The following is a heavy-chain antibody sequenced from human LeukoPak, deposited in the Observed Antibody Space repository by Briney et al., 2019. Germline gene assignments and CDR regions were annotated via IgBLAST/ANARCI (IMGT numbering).Heavy chain of an antibody. CDR3: ARRGDSSGYYRN. CDR2: IYYSGST. D-gene: IGHD3-22*01. V-gene: IGHV4-39*01. J-gene: IGHJ4*02. CDR1: GGSISSSSYY. Sequence: PSETLSLTCTVSGGSISSSSYYWGWIHQPPGKGLEWIGSIYYSGSTYYNPSLKSRVTISVDTSKNQFSLKLSSVTAADTAVYYCARRGDSSGYYRNWGQGTLVTVSS.